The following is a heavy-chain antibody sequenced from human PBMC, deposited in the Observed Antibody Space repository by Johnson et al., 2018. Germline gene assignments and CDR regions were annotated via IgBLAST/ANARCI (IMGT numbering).Heavy chain of an antibody. J-gene: IGHJ6*03. CDR2: IRSKAYGGTT. V-gene: IGHV3-49*03. D-gene: IGHD5-18*01. CDR1: GFTFGDYA. CDR3: TTLSSGYFDYYYYYMDV. Sequence: EVQLVESGGGLVQPGRSLRLSCTASGFTFGDYAMSWFRQAPGKGLEWVGFIRSKAYGGTTEYAASVKGRFTISRDDSKSIAYLQMNTQKTEYTAVYYCTTLSSGYFDYYYYYMDVWGKGTTVTVSS.